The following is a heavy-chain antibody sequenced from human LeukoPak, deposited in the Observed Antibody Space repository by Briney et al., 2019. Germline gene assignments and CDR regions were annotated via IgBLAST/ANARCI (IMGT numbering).Heavy chain of an antibody. V-gene: IGHV4-59*01. Sequence: SETLSLTCTVSGGSISSYYWSWIRPPPGKGLEWIGYIYYSVSTNYNPSLKSRVTISVDTSKNQFSLKLSSVTAADTAVYYCARDSLLGNYFDYWGQGTLVTVSS. D-gene: IGHD2-15*01. CDR3: ARDSLLGNYFDY. J-gene: IGHJ4*02. CDR2: IYYSVST. CDR1: GGSISSYY.